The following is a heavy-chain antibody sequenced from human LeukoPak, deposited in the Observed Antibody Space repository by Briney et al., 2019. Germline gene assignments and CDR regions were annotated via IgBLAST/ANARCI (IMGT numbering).Heavy chain of an antibody. D-gene: IGHD3-22*01. J-gene: IGHJ4*02. CDR1: GGSISSGGYY. CDR2: IYYSGST. V-gene: IGHV4-31*03. CDR3: ARVGYYYDSSGYSYYFDY. Sequence: SQTLSLTCTVSGGSISSGGYYWSWIRQHPGKGLEWIGYIYYSGSTYYNPSLKSRATISVDTSKNQFSLKLSSVTAADTAVYYCARVGYYYDSSGYSYYFDYWGQGTLVTVSS.